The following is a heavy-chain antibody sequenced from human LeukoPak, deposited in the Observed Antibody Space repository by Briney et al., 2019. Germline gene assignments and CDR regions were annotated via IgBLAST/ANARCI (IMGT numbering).Heavy chain of an antibody. V-gene: IGHV3-30*18. CDR3: AKGVAVAASWFDP. D-gene: IGHD6-19*01. CDR2: ISYDGSNK. Sequence: GRSLRLSCAASGFTFSSYGMHWVRQAPGKGLEWVAVISYDGSNKYYADSVKGRFTISRDNSKNTLYLQMNSLRAEDTAVYYCAKGVAVAASWFDPWGQGTLVTVSS. CDR1: GFTFSSYG. J-gene: IGHJ5*02.